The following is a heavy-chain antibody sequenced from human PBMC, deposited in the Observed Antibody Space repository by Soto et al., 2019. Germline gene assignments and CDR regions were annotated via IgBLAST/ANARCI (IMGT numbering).Heavy chain of an antibody. V-gene: IGHV5-10-1*01. CDR3: ARPLLGYSYGFDY. CDR2: IDPSDSYT. J-gene: IGHJ4*02. D-gene: IGHD5-18*01. Sequence: GEALKISCKGSGYSFTSYWISWVRQMPGKGLEWMGRIDPSDSYTSYSPSFQGHVTISADKSISTAYLQWSSLKASDTAMYYCARPLLGYSYGFDYWGQGTLVTVSS. CDR1: GYSFTSYW.